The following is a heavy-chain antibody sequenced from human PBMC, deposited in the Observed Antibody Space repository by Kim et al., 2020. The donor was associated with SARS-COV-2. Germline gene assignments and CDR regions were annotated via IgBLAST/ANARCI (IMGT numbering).Heavy chain of an antibody. CDR3: ARVRAAHDFDY. CDR2: T. Sequence: TAYNPSLTCRITISVDKSKNHVSLKLGCVTAAETAVYYCARVRAAHDFDYWGQGTLVTVSS. V-gene: IGHV4-30-2*04. J-gene: IGHJ4*02. D-gene: IGHD3-16*01.